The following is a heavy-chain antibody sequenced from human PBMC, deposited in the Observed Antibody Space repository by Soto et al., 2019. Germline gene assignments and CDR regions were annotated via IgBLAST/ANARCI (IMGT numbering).Heavy chain of an antibody. CDR3: ARDWPYYDFWSGYYTGLGGHYYYGMDV. J-gene: IGHJ6*02. V-gene: IGHV4-4*07. CDR1: GGSISSYY. CDR2: IYTSGST. Sequence: PSETLSVTCTVSGGSISSYYWSWIRQPAGKGLEWIGRIYTSGSTNYNPSLKSRVTMSVDTSKNQFSLKLSSVTAADTAVYYCARDWPYYDFWSGYYTGLGGHYYYGMDVWGQGTTVTVSS. D-gene: IGHD3-3*01.